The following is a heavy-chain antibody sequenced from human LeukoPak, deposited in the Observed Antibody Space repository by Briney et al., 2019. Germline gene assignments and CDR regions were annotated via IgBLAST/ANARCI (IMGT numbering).Heavy chain of an antibody. CDR2: FDPEDGEI. CDR1: EYTLTELS. CDR3: AADRGDYSGSYWTAFDI. D-gene: IGHD1-26*01. Sequence: GASVKVSCKVSEYTLTELSMHWVRQAPGKGLEWLGGFDPEDGEIIYAQKFQGGVTMSDDTSTDTAYMELGSLRSDDTAVYYCAADRGDYSGSYWTAFDIWGQGTMVTVSS. J-gene: IGHJ3*02. V-gene: IGHV1-24*01.